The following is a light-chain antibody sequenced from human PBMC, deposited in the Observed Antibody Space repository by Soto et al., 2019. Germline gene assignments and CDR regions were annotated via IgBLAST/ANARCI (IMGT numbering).Light chain of an antibody. J-gene: IGLJ1*01. CDR3: QSSDSSLSGSRV. V-gene: IGLV1-40*01. CDR1: SSNIGAGYD. Sequence: QPVLTQPPSVSGAPGQRVTISCTGSSSNIGAGYDVHWYQQLPGTAPKLLIYGNSNRPSGVPDRFSGSKSGTSASLAITGLQAEDEADYYCQSSDSSLSGSRVFGTGNKLTVL. CDR2: GNS.